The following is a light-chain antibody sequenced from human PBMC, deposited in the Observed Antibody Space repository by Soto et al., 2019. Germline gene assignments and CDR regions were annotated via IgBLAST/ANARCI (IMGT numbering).Light chain of an antibody. CDR3: SSYTNNQRV. CDR2: EVN. Sequence: QSALTQPASVSGSPGQSITISCTGTSSDVGGHNYVSWYQQHPGKAPKLIIYEVNNRPSGVSNRFSGSKSGNTASLTISGLQAEDEADYYCSSYTNNQRVFGGGTQLTVL. J-gene: IGLJ3*02. CDR1: SSDVGGHNY. V-gene: IGLV2-14*01.